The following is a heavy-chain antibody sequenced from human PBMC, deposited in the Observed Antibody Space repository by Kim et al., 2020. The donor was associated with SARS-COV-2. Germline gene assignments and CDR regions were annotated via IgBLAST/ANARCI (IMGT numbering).Heavy chain of an antibody. V-gene: IGHV3-64D*06. Sequence: GGSLRLSCSASGFTFSSYAMHWVRQAPGKGLEYVSAISSNGGSTYYADSVKGRFTISRDNSKNTLYLQMSSLRAEDTAVYYCVRGGSYPVEGFDYWGQGTLVTVSS. CDR2: ISSNGGST. D-gene: IGHD1-26*01. CDR3: VRGGSYPVEGFDY. J-gene: IGHJ4*02. CDR1: GFTFSSYA.